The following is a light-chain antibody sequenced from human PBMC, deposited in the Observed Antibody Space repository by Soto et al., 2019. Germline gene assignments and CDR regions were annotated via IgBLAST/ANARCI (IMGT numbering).Light chain of an antibody. CDR1: QSVTSRY. V-gene: IGKV3-20*01. CDR2: GAS. CDR3: QQYDSSPYT. Sequence: EIVLTQSPGTLSVSPGGRATLSCRASQSVTSRYLGWYQQKPGQTPSLLIHGASSRAAGIPDRFSGSGSGTDFTLTISRLEPEDFAVYYCQQYDSSPYTFGQGTKLEIK. J-gene: IGKJ2*01.